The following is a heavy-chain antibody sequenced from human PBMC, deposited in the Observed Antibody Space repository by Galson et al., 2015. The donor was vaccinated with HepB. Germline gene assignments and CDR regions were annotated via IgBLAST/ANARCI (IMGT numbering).Heavy chain of an antibody. Sequence: LRLSCAASGFTFGDYALSWFRQAPGKGLEWVGFIRSQPYGGTTEYAASVKGRFTISRDNSKTIAYLQMNSLKTEDTGVYYCSRGGTLDDYGDYSDYWGQGTLVTVSS. D-gene: IGHD4-17*01. V-gene: IGHV3-49*03. CDR1: GFTFGDYA. J-gene: IGHJ4*02. CDR2: IRSQPYGGTT. CDR3: SRGGTLDDYGDYSDY.